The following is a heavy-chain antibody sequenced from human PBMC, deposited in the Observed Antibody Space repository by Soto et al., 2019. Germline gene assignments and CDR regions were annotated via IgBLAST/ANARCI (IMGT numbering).Heavy chain of an antibody. Sequence: QVQLQQSGAGLLKPSETLSLTCAVYGESFSGYIWTWIRQTPGKGLQWIVQINHSGSASYNPSLKSRVTIAVHTSNSQFSLELGSVAAADTAVYYCARGLITGSHYSGGWYYFDSWGQGTQVTVSS. V-gene: IGHV4-34*01. CDR2: INHSGSA. CDR1: GESFSGYI. CDR3: ARGLITGSHYSGGWYYFDS. D-gene: IGHD6-19*01. J-gene: IGHJ4*02.